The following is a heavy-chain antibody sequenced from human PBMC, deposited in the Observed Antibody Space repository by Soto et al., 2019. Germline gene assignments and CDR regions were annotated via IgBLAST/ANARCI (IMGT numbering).Heavy chain of an antibody. J-gene: IGHJ6*02. V-gene: IGHV3-49*03. D-gene: IGHD6-13*01. CDR2: IRSKAYGGTT. CDR1: RFTVGDYS. Sequence: SLALSFTSSRFTVGDYSKSWFRQAPGKGLEWVGFIRSKAYGGTTEYAASVKGRFTISRDDSKSIAYLQMNSLKTEDTAVYYCTIAEAGYYYGLDVWGQGTTVTVSS. CDR3: TIAEAGYYYGLDV.